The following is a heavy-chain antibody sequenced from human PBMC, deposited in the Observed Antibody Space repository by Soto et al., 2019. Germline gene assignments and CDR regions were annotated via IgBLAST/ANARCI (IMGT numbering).Heavy chain of an antibody. Sequence: QVQLQESGPGLVKPSETLSLTCTVSGGSISSYYWSWIRQPPGKGLEWIGNIYYSGSTNYNPSLKCRVTISVDTYKNQFYLKQSSVTAADTAVYYCARNYGDYPRYYYYMDVWGKGTTVTVSS. CDR3: ARNYGDYPRYYYYMDV. J-gene: IGHJ6*03. D-gene: IGHD4-17*01. CDR2: IYYSGST. CDR1: GGSISSYY. V-gene: IGHV4-59*08.